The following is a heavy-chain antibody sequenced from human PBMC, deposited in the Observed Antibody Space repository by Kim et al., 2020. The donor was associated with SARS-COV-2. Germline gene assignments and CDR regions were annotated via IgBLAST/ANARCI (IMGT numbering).Heavy chain of an antibody. V-gene: IGHV3-23*01. J-gene: IGHJ4*02. Sequence: ADSGKGRFTISRDNSKNTLYLQMNSLRAEDTAVYYWAKGTGVAAAGTGDYWGQGTLVTVSS. D-gene: IGHD6-13*01. CDR3: AKGTGVAAAGTGDY.